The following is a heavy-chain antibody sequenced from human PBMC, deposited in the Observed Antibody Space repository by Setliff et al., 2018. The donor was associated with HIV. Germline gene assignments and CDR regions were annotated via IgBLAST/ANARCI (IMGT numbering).Heavy chain of an antibody. Sequence: ASVKVSCKASGYTFTSYAMHWVRQAPGQRLEWMGWINAGNGNTKYSQKFQGRVTITRDTSASAAYMELSSLRSEDTAVYYCARVSNRQYMDVWGKGTMVTVSS. CDR1: GYTFTSYA. D-gene: IGHD4-4*01. V-gene: IGHV1-3*01. J-gene: IGHJ6*03. CDR3: ARVSNRQYMDV. CDR2: INAGNGNT.